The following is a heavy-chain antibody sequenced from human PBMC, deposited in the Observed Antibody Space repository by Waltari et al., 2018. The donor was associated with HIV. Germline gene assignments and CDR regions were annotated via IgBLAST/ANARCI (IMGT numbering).Heavy chain of an antibody. V-gene: IGHV3-74*01. CDR2: INTDGSST. Sequence: EVQLVESGGGLVQPGGSLRLSCAASGFTFSSYWIHWVRQAPGKGLVWVSRINTDGSSTSYADSVKGRFTISRDNAKNTLYLQMNSLRAEDTAVYYCARGGHCSGISSYTGDYSYGLDVWGQGTTVTVSS. CDR1: GFTFSSYW. J-gene: IGHJ6*02. D-gene: IGHD2-2*02. CDR3: ARGGHCSGISSYTGDYSYGLDV.